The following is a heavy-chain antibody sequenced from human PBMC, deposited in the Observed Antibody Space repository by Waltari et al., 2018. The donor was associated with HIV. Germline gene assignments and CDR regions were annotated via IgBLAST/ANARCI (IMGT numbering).Heavy chain of an antibody. Sequence: EVQLLESGGGLVQPGGSLRLSCAASGFPFSSYAMSWVRQAPGKGLCWVSAMSGSGGSTYDAYSGKGRFTISRDNSKNTLYLQMNSLRAEDTAVYYCAKVRDDYGDYAYDYWGQGTLVTVSS. J-gene: IGHJ4*02. CDR1: GFPFSSYA. V-gene: IGHV3-23*01. CDR3: AKVRDDYGDYAYDY. D-gene: IGHD4-17*01. CDR2: MSGSGGST.